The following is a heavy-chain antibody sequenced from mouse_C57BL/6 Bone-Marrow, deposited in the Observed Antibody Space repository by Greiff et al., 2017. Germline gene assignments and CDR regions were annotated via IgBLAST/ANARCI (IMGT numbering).Heavy chain of an antibody. J-gene: IGHJ4*01. V-gene: IGHV1-69*01. CDR1: GYTFTSYW. CDR2: IDPSDSYT. CDR3: ARSWRAMDY. Sequence: QVQLQQSGAELVMPGASVKLSCKASGYTFTSYWMHWVKQRPGQGLEWIGEIDPSDSYTNYNQKFKGKSTLTVDKSSSTAYMQLSSLTSEDSAVYYCARSWRAMDYWGQGTSVTGSS.